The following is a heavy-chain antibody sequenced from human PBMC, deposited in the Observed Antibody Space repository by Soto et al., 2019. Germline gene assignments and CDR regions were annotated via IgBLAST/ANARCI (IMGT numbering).Heavy chain of an antibody. V-gene: IGHV1-69*13. J-gene: IGHJ6*02. CDR3: AREEMATFYGMDV. Sequence: SVKVSCKASGGTFSSYAISWVRQAPGQGLEWMGGIIPIFGTANYAQKFQGRVTITADESTSTAYMELSSLRPEDTAVYYCAREEMATFYGMDVWGQGTTVTVSS. CDR2: IIPIFGTA. D-gene: IGHD5-12*01. CDR1: GGTFSSYA.